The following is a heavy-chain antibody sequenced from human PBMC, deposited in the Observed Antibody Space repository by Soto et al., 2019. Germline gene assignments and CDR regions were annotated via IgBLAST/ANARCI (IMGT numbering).Heavy chain of an antibody. D-gene: IGHD4-17*01. Sequence: SETLSLTCTVSGGTISNYYRSWIRQPPGKGLEWMGYMYYSGSTKYNPSLKSRVTISVGTSNNQFFLKLNSVTAADTAVYFCTRVGGYYGDYPNFDYWGRGTLVTVSS. CDR1: GGTISNYY. CDR3: TRVGGYYGDYPNFDY. J-gene: IGHJ4*02. CDR2: MYYSGST. V-gene: IGHV4-59*01.